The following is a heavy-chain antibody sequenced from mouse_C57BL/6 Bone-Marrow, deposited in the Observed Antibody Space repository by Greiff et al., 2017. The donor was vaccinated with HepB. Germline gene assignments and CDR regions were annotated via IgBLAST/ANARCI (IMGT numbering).Heavy chain of an antibody. CDR2: ISDGGSYT. V-gene: IGHV5-4*03. Sequence: EVKLVESGGGLVKPGGSLKLSCAASGFTFSSYAMSWVRQTPEKRLEWVATISDGGSYTYYPDNVKGRFIISRDNAKNNLYLQMSHLKSEDTAMYYCARGGPTIVTTWYFDVWGTGTTVTVSS. CDR3: ARGGPTIVTTWYFDV. J-gene: IGHJ1*03. CDR1: GFTFSSYA. D-gene: IGHD2-5*01.